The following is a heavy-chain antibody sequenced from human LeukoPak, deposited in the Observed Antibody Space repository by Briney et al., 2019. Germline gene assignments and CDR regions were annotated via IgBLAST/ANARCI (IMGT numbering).Heavy chain of an antibody. Sequence: PGGSLRLSCVASGFTFGDYPMHWVRQVPWKGLEWVSGINWNGGSIGYADSVKGRFTISRDNAKNSLYLQMNSLRAEDTALYYCAKDGRFSGSPYFYYMDVWGKGTTITVS. CDR3: AKDGRFSGSPYFYYMDV. J-gene: IGHJ6*03. CDR1: GFTFGDYP. D-gene: IGHD1-26*01. CDR2: INWNGGSI. V-gene: IGHV3-9*01.